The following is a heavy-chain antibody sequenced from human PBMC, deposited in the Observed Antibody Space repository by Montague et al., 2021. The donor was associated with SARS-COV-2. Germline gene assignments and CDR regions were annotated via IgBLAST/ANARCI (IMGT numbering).Heavy chain of an antibody. V-gene: IGHV4-39*07. CDR3: ARDDIVLQGVTKGMDV. CDR2: MYYSGST. J-gene: IGHJ6*02. CDR1: GGSISSSNYY. Sequence: SETLSLTCTVSGGSISSSNYYWGWIRQPPGKGLEWIGSMYYSGSTYYNPSLKSRVTISIDTSKNQFSLKLSSVTAADTAVYYCARDDIVLQGVTKGMDVWGPRNTDTV. D-gene: IGHD3-10*01.